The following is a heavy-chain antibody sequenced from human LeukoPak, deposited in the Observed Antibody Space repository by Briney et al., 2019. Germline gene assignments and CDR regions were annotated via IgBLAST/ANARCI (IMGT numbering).Heavy chain of an antibody. J-gene: IGHJ4*02. Sequence: GASVKVSCKASGGTFSNYAISWVRQAPGQGLEWMGRVIPIFGTANYAQKLQGRVTITTDESTSTAYMELSSLRSEDTAVYYCARDRVDGYNEFDYWGQGTLVTVSS. V-gene: IGHV1-69*05. CDR2: VIPIFGTA. D-gene: IGHD5-24*01. CDR3: ARDRVDGYNEFDY. CDR1: GGTFSNYA.